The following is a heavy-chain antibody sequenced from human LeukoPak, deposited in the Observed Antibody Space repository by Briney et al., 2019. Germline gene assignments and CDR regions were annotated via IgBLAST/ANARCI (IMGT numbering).Heavy chain of an antibody. J-gene: IGHJ4*02. Sequence: GGTLRLSCAASGLSFSTYGMSWVRQPPGKGLERVSSISGSGGDTYYADSVKGHFTISRDNSKNTLFLQMNSLRAEDTAVYYCAKARGTDYGDYVIFDYWGQGTLVTVSS. CDR2: ISGSGGDT. D-gene: IGHD4-17*01. V-gene: IGHV3-23*01. CDR1: GLSFSTYG. CDR3: AKARGTDYGDYVIFDY.